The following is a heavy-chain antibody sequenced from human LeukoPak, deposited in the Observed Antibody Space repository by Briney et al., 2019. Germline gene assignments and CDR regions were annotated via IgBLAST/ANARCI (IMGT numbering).Heavy chain of an antibody. CDR1: GGSISSGSYY. D-gene: IGHD2-2*02. J-gene: IGHJ3*02. Sequence: SETLSLTCTVSGGSISSGSYYWSWIRQPAGKRLEWIGRIYTSGSTNYNPSLKSRVTISVDTSKNQFSLKLSSVTAADTAVYYCARESSIVVVPAAIPRAFDIWGQGTMVTVSS. V-gene: IGHV4-61*02. CDR3: ARESSIVVVPAAIPRAFDI. CDR2: IYTSGST.